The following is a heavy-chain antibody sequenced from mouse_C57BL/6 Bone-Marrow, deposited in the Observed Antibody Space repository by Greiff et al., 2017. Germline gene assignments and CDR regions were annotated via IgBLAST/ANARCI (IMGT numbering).Heavy chain of an antibody. CDR2: IYPGNSDT. CDR1: GYTFTSYW. Sequence: VKLQQSGTVLARPGASVKMSCTTSGYTFTSYWMHWVKQRPGQGLEWIGAIYPGNSDTSYNQKFQGKAKLTAVTAASTAYMELSSLTNEDTAVYYCTRDYDYDLDYWGQGTTLTVSS. V-gene: IGHV1-5*01. D-gene: IGHD2-4*01. CDR3: TRDYDYDLDY. J-gene: IGHJ2*01.